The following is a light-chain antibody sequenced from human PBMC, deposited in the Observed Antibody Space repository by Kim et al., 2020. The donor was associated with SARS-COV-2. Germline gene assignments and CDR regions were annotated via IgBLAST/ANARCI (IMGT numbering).Light chain of an antibody. J-gene: IGKJ3*01. CDR2: AAS. V-gene: IGKV1-16*02. CDR3: QQYYNYPFT. Sequence: ASAGARVTLPLRASQGISNDLAWFPQKPGKGPKSLIFAASSLQSGVPSKFRGSGSGTDFPLTLRGLQPEDFATYYCQQYYNYPFTLGPGTKVDIK. CDR1: QGISND.